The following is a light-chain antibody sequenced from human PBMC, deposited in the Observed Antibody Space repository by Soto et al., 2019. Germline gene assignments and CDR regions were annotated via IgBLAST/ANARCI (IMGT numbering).Light chain of an antibody. V-gene: IGKV1-5*03. Sequence: DIQMTQSPSTLSAFVGDRVTITCRASQFMSNWVVWYQQKSGKAPHLLIYEASTFVTGVPSRFSGSGTGTELNHTISSLQPDDAATEFCKQAHVYTPLTVGGGTKVQIK. CDR3: KQAHVYTPLT. J-gene: IGKJ4*01. CDR1: QFMSNW. CDR2: EAS.